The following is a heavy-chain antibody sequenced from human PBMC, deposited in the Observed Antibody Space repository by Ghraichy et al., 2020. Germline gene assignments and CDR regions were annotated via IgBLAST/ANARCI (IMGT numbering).Heavy chain of an antibody. J-gene: IGHJ4*02. CDR2: IYYSGST. CDR1: GGSIRSSSYY. CDR3: AREAVAAPNSLDD. V-gene: IGHV4-39*02. Sequence: SQTLSLTCTVSGGSIRSSSYYWGWIRQPPGKGLEWIGSIYYSGSTYYNPSIKSRVTISLDTSQNQSSLKLSSVTAAETAVDYCAREAVAAPNSLDDWGQGTLITVAS. D-gene: IGHD6-19*01.